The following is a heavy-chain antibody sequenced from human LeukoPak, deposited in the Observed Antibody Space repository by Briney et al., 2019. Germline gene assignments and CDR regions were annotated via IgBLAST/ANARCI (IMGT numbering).Heavy chain of an antibody. V-gene: IGHV3-53*01. J-gene: IGHJ3*02. CDR3: VRESGFGELFPYAFDI. CDR1: GVTVSNNY. CDR2: LYSGGNT. D-gene: IGHD3-10*01. Sequence: GGSLRLSCAASGVTVSNNYMSWVRQAPGKGLEWVSVLYSGGNTYYTDSVKGRFAISRDYSRNTVYLQMNSLRAEDTAVYYCVRESGFGELFPYAFDIWGQGTVVTVSS.